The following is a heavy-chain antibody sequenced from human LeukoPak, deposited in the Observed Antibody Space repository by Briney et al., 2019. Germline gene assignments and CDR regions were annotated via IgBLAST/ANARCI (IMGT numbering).Heavy chain of an antibody. J-gene: IGHJ4*02. D-gene: IGHD4-23*01. CDR3: ARDLATVLTPYFDY. Sequence: GASVRVSCKASGYSFTRFAMNWVRQAPGQGLEWMGWINSDSGGTNYAQKFQDRVTMTRDTSISTVYMELSSLRSDDTALYYCARDLATVLTPYFDYWGQGTLVTVSS. CDR2: INSDSGGT. CDR1: GYSFTRFA. V-gene: IGHV1-2*02.